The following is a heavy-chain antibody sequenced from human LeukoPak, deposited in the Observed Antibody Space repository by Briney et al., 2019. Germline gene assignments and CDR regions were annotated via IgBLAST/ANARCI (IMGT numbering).Heavy chain of an antibody. CDR3: ARDINYSSSSTPDY. Sequence: GGSLRLSCAASGFTFSSYAMHWVRQAPGKGLEWVAVISYDGSNKYYADSVKGRFTISRDNSKNTLYLQMNSLRAEDTAVYYYARDINYSSSSTPDYWGQGTLVTVSS. D-gene: IGHD6-6*01. CDR2: ISYDGSNK. V-gene: IGHV3-30-3*01. CDR1: GFTFSSYA. J-gene: IGHJ4*02.